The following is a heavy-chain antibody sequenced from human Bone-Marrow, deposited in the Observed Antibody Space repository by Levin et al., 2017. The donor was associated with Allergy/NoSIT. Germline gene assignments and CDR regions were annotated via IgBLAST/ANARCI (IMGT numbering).Heavy chain of an antibody. CDR3: AKDRAGYCSGGSCRNWFDP. D-gene: IGHD2-15*01. V-gene: IGHV3-30*18. Sequence: GGSLRLSCAASGFTFSSYGMHWVRQAPGKGLEWVAVISYDGSNKYYADSVKGRFTISRDNSKNTLYLQMNSLRAEDTAVYYCAKDRAGYCSGGSCRNWFDPWGQGTLVTVSS. CDR1: GFTFSSYG. CDR2: ISYDGSNK. J-gene: IGHJ5*02.